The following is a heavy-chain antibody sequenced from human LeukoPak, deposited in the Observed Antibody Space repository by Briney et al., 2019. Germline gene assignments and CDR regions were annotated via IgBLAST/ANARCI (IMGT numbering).Heavy chain of an antibody. V-gene: IGHV1-69*02. Sequence: ASVKVSCKASGGTFSNYPISWVRQAPGQGLEWMGRIIPILGISNYAQKFQDRVAISADYSTTTAHMELTSLSSDDTAVYYCARGPYGGTYYFLSWGQGSLVTVCS. CDR3: ARGPYGGTYYFLS. D-gene: IGHD1-26*01. J-gene: IGHJ4*02. CDR2: IIPILGIS. CDR1: GGTFSNYP.